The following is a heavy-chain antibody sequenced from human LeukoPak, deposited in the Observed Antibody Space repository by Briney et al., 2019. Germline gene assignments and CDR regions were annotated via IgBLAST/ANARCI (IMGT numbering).Heavy chain of an antibody. CDR1: RFTVSSNY. CDR2: ISSSGSTI. Sequence: TGGSLRLSCAASRFTVSSNYMSWVRQAPGKGLEWVSYISSSGSTIYYADSVKGRFTISRDNAKNTLYLQMNSLRAEDTAVYYCVRGLVPGFLDYWGQGTPVTVSS. CDR3: VRGLVPGFLDY. J-gene: IGHJ4*02. D-gene: IGHD4-11*01. V-gene: IGHV3-11*04.